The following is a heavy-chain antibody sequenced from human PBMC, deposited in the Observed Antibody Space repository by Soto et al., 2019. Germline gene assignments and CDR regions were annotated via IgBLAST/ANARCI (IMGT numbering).Heavy chain of an antibody. CDR2: IWYDGSNK. V-gene: IGHV3-33*01. CDR1: GFTFSSYG. Sequence: QVQLVESGGGVVQPGRSLRLYCAASGFTFSSYGMHWVRQAPGKGLEWVAVIWYDGSNKYYADSVKGRFTISRDNSKNTLYLQMNSLRAEDTAVYYCARDRWFGELQGTDPYYMDVWGKGTTVTVSS. D-gene: IGHD3-10*01. CDR3: ARDRWFGELQGTDPYYMDV. J-gene: IGHJ6*03.